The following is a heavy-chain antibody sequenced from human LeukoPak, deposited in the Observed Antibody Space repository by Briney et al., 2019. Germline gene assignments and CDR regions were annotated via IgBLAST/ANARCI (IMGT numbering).Heavy chain of an antibody. CDR2: IKQDGSEK. CDR3: ARDFRYSGTGLYYYGMDV. Sequence: GGSLRLSCAASGFTFSSYWMSWVRQAPGKGLEWVANIKQDGSEKYYVDSVKGRFTISRDNAKNSLYLQMNSLRAEDTAVYYCARDFRYSGTGLYYYGMDVWGQGTTVTVSS. CDR1: GFTFSSYW. D-gene: IGHD2-8*02. V-gene: IGHV3-7*01. J-gene: IGHJ6*02.